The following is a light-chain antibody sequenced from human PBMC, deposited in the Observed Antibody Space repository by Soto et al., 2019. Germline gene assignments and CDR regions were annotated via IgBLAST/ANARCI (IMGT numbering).Light chain of an antibody. CDR3: QQRSNWPGT. V-gene: IGKV3-11*01. Sequence: EIVLTQSPDTLSLSPGERATLSCRASQSVSSYLAWYQQKPGQAPRLLIYDASNRATGIPARFSGSGSGTDFTLTISSLEPEDFAVYYCQQRSNWPGTFGPGTKVDIK. CDR2: DAS. CDR1: QSVSSY. J-gene: IGKJ3*01.